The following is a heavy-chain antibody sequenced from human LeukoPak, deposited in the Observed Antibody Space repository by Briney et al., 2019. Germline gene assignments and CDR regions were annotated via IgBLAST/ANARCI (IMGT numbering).Heavy chain of an antibody. CDR3: ARKGDSSSWFANAFDI. V-gene: IGHV1-18*04. CDR2: ISAYNGNA. Sequence: ASVKVSCKASGYTFRNYGINWVRQAPGQGLEWMGWISAYNGNANYAQKLRGRVTMTTDTSTSTAYMELRRLRSDDTAVYYCARKGDSSSWFANAFDIWGQGTMVTVSS. D-gene: IGHD6-13*01. CDR1: GYTFRNYG. J-gene: IGHJ3*02.